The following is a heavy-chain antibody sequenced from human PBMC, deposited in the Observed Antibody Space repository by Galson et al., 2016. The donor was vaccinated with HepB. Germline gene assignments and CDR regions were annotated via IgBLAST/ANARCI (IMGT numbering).Heavy chain of an antibody. CDR3: ARDRDDILTGYHPLFDN. Sequence: SLRLSCAASGFTLNSYAMHWVRRAPGKGLEWVAVISYDGSSKYYADSVKGRLTISRDNAKNTLYLQMNTLRVEDTAVYYCARDRDDILTGYHPLFDNWGQGTLVTVSS. D-gene: IGHD3-9*01. V-gene: IGHV3-30-3*01. CDR2: ISYDGSSK. CDR1: GFTLNSYA. J-gene: IGHJ4*02.